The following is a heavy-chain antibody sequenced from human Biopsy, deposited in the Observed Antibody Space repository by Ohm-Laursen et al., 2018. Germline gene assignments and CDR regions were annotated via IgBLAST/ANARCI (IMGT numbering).Heavy chain of an antibody. CDR3: ARELGDFWGGRQFDF. CDR1: AYSFADHR. Sequence: GASVKVSCKVSAYSFADHRINWVRQAPGQGLEWMGWIDPKSGGTNYAQKFQGRVTMTRDTSISTTYMVLRRLTSDDTAVFYCARELGDFWGGRQFDFWGQGTLVTVSS. CDR2: IDPKSGGT. D-gene: IGHD3-3*01. V-gene: IGHV1-2*02. J-gene: IGHJ5*01.